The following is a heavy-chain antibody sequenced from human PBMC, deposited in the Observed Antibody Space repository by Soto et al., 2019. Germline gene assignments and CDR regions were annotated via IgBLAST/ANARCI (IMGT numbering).Heavy chain of an antibody. V-gene: IGHV4-59*08. Sequence: XETLSLTCSVAGGAMSTYYWSWIRQFPGQGLEWIGYIYHGGSSQYNPSLTSRVTISVDTSKNQLSLRLSSVTAADTAVYYCARPLQLAVSGFDPWGQGTLVTVSS. CDR3: ARPLQLAVSGFDP. CDR2: IYHGGSS. D-gene: IGHD3-3*02. CDR1: GGAMSTYY. J-gene: IGHJ5*02.